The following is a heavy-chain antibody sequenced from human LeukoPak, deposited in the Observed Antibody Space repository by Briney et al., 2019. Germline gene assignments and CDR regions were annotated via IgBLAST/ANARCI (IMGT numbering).Heavy chain of an antibody. CDR3: ARVVAAAGHYYYYGMDV. CDR1: GGTFSSYA. Sequence: GASVKVSCKASGGTFSSYAISWVRQAPGQGLEWMGRIIPILGIANYAQKFQGRVTITADKSTSTAYMELSSLRSEDTAVYYCARVVAAAGHYYYYGMDVWGQGTTVTVSS. V-gene: IGHV1-69*04. J-gene: IGHJ6*02. CDR2: IIPILGIA. D-gene: IGHD6-13*01.